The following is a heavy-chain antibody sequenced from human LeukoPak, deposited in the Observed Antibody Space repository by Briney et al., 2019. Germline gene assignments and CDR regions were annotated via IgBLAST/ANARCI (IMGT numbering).Heavy chain of an antibody. CDR2: ISYDGSNK. D-gene: IGHD6-13*01. V-gene: IGHV3-30*18. Sequence: GGSLRLSCAASGFTFSSYGMHWVRQAPGKGLEWVAVISYDGSNKYYADSVKGRFTISRDNSKNTLYLQMNSLRAVDTAVYYCAKVAAAAGIDYWGQGTLVTVSS. J-gene: IGHJ4*02. CDR3: AKVAAAAGIDY. CDR1: GFTFSSYG.